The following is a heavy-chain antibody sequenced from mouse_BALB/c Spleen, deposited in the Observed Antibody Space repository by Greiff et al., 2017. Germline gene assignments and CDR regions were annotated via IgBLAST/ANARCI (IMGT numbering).Heavy chain of an antibody. CDR1: GFNIKDTY. J-gene: IGHJ4*01. V-gene: IGHV14-3*02. Sequence: VQLKQSGAELVKPGASVKLSCTASGFNIKDTYMHWVKQRPEQGLEWIGRIDPANGNTKYDPKFQGKATITADTSSNTAYLQLSSLTSEDTAVYYCARVLYHAMDYWGQGTSVTVSS. CDR3: ARVLYHAMDY. CDR2: IDPANGNT.